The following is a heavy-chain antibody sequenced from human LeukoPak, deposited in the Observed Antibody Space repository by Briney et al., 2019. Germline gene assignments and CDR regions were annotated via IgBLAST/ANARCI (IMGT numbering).Heavy chain of an antibody. CDR3: ARVSWFPGTSYYYMDV. Sequence: SETLSLTCAVYGGSFSSYYWSWIRQPPGKGLEWLGYIYYSGTTNYNPSLKSRVTISVDTSKNQFSLKLSSVTAADTAVYYCARVSWFPGTSYYYMDVWGKGTTVTVSS. D-gene: IGHD1-1*01. CDR1: GGSFSSYY. V-gene: IGHV4-59*01. J-gene: IGHJ6*03. CDR2: IYYSGTT.